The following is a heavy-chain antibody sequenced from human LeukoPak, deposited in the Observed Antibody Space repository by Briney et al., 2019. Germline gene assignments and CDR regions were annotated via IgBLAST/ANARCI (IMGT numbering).Heavy chain of an antibody. CDR1: GGSISSYY. Sequence: SETLSLTCTVSGGSISSYYWSWIRQPAGKGLEWIGRIYTSGSTNYNPSLKSRVTMSVDTSKNQFSLKLSSVTAADTAVYYCATVKVAYCSGGISEAPCSRQYYFDYCGQGTL. CDR2: IYTSGST. D-gene: IGHD2-15*01. CDR3: ATVKVAYCSGGISEAPCSRQYYFDY. V-gene: IGHV4-4*07. J-gene: IGHJ4*02.